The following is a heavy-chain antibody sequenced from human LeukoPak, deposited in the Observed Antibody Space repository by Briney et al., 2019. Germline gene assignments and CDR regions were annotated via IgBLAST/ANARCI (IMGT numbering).Heavy chain of an antibody. CDR1: GFIFSSRW. J-gene: IGHJ4*02. V-gene: IGHV3-7*01. D-gene: IGHD4-17*01. CDR2: INQDGSDK. Sequence: GGSLRLSCAVSGFIFSSRWMSWVRQAPGKGLEWVASINQDGSDKRHADSVRGRFTISRDNAKNSLSLQVNSPRAEDTAIYYCATLKDAVTTFDNWGQGTLVTVSS. CDR3: ATLKDAVTTFDN.